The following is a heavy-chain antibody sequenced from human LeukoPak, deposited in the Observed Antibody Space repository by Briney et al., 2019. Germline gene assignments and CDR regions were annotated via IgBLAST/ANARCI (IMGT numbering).Heavy chain of an antibody. D-gene: IGHD5-18*01. J-gene: IGHJ3*02. V-gene: IGHV4-61*02. Sequence: PSQTLSLTCTVSGGSISSGSYYWSWIRQPAGKGLEWIGRIYTSGSTNYNPSLKSRVTISVDTSKNQFSLKLSSVTAADTAVYYCGGSAWIQLWLGAFDIWGQGTMVTASS. CDR3: GGSAWIQLWLGAFDI. CDR2: IYTSGST. CDR1: GGSISSGSYY.